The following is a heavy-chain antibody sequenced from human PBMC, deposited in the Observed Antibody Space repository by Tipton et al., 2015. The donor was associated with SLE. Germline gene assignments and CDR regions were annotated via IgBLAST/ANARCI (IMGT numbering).Heavy chain of an antibody. V-gene: IGHV3-30*03. CDR3: AREGNYDTSGTFDY. Sequence: SLRLSCAASGFTFSSYGMHWVRQAPGKGLEWVAVISYDGSNKYYADSVKGRFTISRDNYKNTLYLQMNSLRAEDTALYYCAREGNYDTSGTFDYWGQGTLVTVSS. J-gene: IGHJ4*02. CDR2: ISYDGSNK. CDR1: GFTFSSYG. D-gene: IGHD3-22*01.